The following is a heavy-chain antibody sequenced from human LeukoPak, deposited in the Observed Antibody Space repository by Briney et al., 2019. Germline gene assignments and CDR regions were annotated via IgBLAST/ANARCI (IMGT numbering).Heavy chain of an antibody. V-gene: IGHV3-23*01. D-gene: IGHD6-19*01. J-gene: IGHJ4*02. CDR1: GFAFSSYA. CDR2: ISGSGATT. Sequence: GGSLRLSCAASGFAFSSYAMRWVRQAPGKGLDWVSTISGSGATTGYADSVKGRFTISRDNSKNTLYLQMNSLRAEDTAVYYCAKDFLLRMAVAIDYWGQGTLVTVSS. CDR3: AKDFLLRMAVAIDY.